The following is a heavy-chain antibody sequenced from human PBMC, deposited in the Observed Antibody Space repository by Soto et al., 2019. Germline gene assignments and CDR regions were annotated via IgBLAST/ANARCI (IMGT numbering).Heavy chain of an antibody. CDR2: INPNSGGT. CDR3: ARGRPTVNDFDY. V-gene: IGHV1-2*04. CDR1: GYSFTTYS. D-gene: IGHD4-17*01. Sequence: ASVKVSCKTSGYSFTTYSMHWFRQAPGQGLEWMGWINPNSGGTNYAQKFQGWVTMTRDTSISTAYMELSRLRSDDTAVYYCARGRPTVNDFDYCGQGTLVTVSS. J-gene: IGHJ4*02.